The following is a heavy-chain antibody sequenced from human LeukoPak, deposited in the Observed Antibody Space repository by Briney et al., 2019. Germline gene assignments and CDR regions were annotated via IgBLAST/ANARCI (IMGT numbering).Heavy chain of an antibody. CDR3: ARGQNKCLGH. CDR1: GYTFTNYF. V-gene: IGHV1-46*01. Sequence: ASVKVSCKAPGYTFTNYFMHWVRQAPGQGLEWMGVINPSGGGTTYAQRFQGRVTMTRDTSTSTVHMELSSLRSEDTAVYYCARGQNKCLGHWGQGTLVTVSS. J-gene: IGHJ4*02. CDR2: INPSGGGT. D-gene: IGHD2/OR15-2a*01.